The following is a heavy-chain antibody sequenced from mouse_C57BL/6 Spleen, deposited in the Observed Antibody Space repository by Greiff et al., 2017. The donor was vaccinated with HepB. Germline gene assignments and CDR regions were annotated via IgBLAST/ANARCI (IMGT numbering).Heavy chain of an antibody. J-gene: IGHJ2*01. CDR3: AREGRSTDYFDY. Sequence: LVESGAELVRPGASVKLSCKASGYTFTDYYINWVKQRPGQGLEWIARIYPGSGNTYYNEKFKGKATLTAEKSTSTAYMQISSLTSEDSAVDFCAREGRSTDYFDYWGQGTTLTGSS. V-gene: IGHV1-76*01. CDR2: IYPGSGNT. CDR1: GYTFTDYY. D-gene: IGHD1-1*01.